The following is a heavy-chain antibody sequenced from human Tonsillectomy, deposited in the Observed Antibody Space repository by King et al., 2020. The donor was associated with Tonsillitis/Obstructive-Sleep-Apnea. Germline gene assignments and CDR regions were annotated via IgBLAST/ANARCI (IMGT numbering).Heavy chain of an antibody. V-gene: IGHV1-2*02. J-gene: IGHJ6*02. Sequence: MQLVQSGAEVKKPGASVKVSCKTSGYTFTDHYIHWVRQAPGQGLEWMGWIKPYSDDTHYAQKFQGRDTMTRHTSIRTVYMELSRLSSDDTAVYYCARDRDYYASRRYFDGMDVWGQGTTVTVSS. CDR1: GYTFTDHY. CDR2: IKPYSDDT. D-gene: IGHD3-10*01. CDR3: ARDRDYYASRRYFDGMDV.